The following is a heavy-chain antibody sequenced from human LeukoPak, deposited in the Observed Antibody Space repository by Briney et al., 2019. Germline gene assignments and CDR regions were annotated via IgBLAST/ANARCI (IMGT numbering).Heavy chain of an antibody. CDR3: ARDPPTYDSWSGSFDY. V-gene: IGHV3-23*01. J-gene: IGHJ4*02. CDR2: ISGSGGST. D-gene: IGHD3-3*01. Sequence: GGSLRLSCAASGFTFSSYAMSWVRQAPGKGLEWVSAISGSGGSTYYADSVKGRFTISRDNSKSTLYLQMNSLRAEDTAVYYCARDPPTYDSWSGSFDYWGQGTLVTVSS. CDR1: GFTFSSYA.